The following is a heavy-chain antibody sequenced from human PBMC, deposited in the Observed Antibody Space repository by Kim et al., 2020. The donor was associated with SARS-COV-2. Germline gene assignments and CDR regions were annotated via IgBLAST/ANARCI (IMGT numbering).Heavy chain of an antibody. CDR2: ISTNAGNP. CDR1: GYTFTSYS. CDR3: ARDPSVRGGY. J-gene: IGHJ4*02. V-gene: IGHV7-4-1*02. D-gene: IGHD2-2*01. Sequence: ASVKVSCKASGYTFTSYSINWVRQAPGQGLEWMGWISTNAGNPTYAQGFTGRFVFSLDTSVSTAYLQISSLKAEDTAVYYCARDPSVRGGYWGQGNLVTV.